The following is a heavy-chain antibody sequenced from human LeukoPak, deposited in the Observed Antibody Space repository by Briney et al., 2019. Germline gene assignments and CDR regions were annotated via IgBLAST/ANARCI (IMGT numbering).Heavy chain of an antibody. Sequence: ASVKVSCKASGYTFTGYYMHWVRQAPGQGREWMGWINPNSGGTNYAQKFQGRVTVTRDTSISTAYMELSRLRSDDTAVYYCARVHYYDSSGYYRSPEYYFDYWGQGTLVTVSS. V-gene: IGHV1-2*02. J-gene: IGHJ4*02. CDR3: ARVHYYDSSGYYRSPEYYFDY. D-gene: IGHD3-22*01. CDR2: INPNSGGT. CDR1: GYTFTGYY.